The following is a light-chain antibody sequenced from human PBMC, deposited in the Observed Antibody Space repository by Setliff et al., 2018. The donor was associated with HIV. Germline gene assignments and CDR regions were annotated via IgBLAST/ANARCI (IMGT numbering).Light chain of an antibody. V-gene: IGLV2-18*02. J-gene: IGLJ2*01. Sequence: SALAQPPSVSGSPGQSVTISCTGTSSDVGSYNCVSWYQQPPGTPPKLMIYEVSNRPSGVPDRFSGSKSGNTASLTISGLQAEDEADYYCSSFSSSSTLVFGGGTKVTVL. CDR3: SSFSSSSTLV. CDR1: SSDVGSYNC. CDR2: EVS.